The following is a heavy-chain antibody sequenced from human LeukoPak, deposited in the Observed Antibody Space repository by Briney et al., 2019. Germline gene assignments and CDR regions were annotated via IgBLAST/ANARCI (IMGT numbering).Heavy chain of an antibody. J-gene: IGHJ4*02. CDR3: AHSPSDYGDFDF. CDR1: GFSLTTTGVG. V-gene: IGHV2-5*02. CDR2: IYWDDDK. Sequence: SGPTLVKPTQTLTLTCTFSGFSLTTTGVGVCWGRQPPAKALEWLALIYWDDDKYYRPSLRSRLTITKDTSKNQVVLTLTHVDPVDTGTYYCAHSPSDYGDFDFWGQGSLVTVSS. D-gene: IGHD4-17*01.